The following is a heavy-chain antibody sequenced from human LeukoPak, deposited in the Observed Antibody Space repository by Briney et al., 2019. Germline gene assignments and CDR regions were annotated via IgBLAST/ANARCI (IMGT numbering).Heavy chain of an antibody. CDR3: ARDLGAVALDY. CDR1: GFTFNSYW. D-gene: IGHD6-19*01. V-gene: IGHV3-74*03. CDR2: INSDGSST. J-gene: IGHJ4*02. Sequence: TGGSLRLSCAASGFTFNSYWMHWVRQAPGKGLVWVSRINSDGSSTTYADSVKGRFTISRDNAKNTLHLQMNSLRAEDTAVYYCARDLGAVALDYWGQGTLVTVSS.